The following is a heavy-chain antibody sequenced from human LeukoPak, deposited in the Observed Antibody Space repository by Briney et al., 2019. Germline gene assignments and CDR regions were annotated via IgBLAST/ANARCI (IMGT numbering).Heavy chain of an antibody. J-gene: IGHJ3*02. V-gene: IGHV3-72*01. CDR2: VRNKDNSYTT. D-gene: IGHD1-1*01. CDR1: GFTFSDYH. CDR3: AGSRRGSVFDI. Sequence: PGGSLRLSCAAPGFTFSDYHMDWARQGPGKGLEWFGRVRNKDNSYTTEYAASVKGRFTISRDDSKNSLYLQMNSLKTEDTAVYYCAGSRRGSVFDIWGLGTMVTVSS.